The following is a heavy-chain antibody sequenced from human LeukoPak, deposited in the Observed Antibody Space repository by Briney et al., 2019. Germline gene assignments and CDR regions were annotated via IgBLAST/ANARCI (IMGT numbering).Heavy chain of an antibody. CDR3: ARYSRTATIRAFDI. CDR2: IYYSGST. Sequence: SETLSLTCTVSGGSISSYYWSWIRQPLGKGLEWIGYIYYSGSTNYNPSLKSRVTISVDTSKNQFSLKLSSVTAADTAVYYCARYSRTATIRAFDIWGQGTMVTVSS. J-gene: IGHJ3*02. CDR1: GGSISSYY. V-gene: IGHV4-59*01. D-gene: IGHD5-24*01.